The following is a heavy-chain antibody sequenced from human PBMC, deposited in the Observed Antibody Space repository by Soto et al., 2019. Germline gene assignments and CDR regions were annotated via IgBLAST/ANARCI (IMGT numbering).Heavy chain of an antibody. CDR3: ARDTNGLGELSLPFDY. J-gene: IGHJ4*02. CDR1: GYTFTSYG. V-gene: IGHV1-18*01. Sequence: QVQLVQSGAEVKKPGASVKVSCKASGYTFTSYGISWVRQAPGQGLEWMGWISAYNGNTNYAQKLQGRVTMTTDTSTSTAYIELRSLRSDDTAVYYCARDTNGLGELSLPFDYWGQGTLVTVSS. D-gene: IGHD3-16*02. CDR2: ISAYNGNT.